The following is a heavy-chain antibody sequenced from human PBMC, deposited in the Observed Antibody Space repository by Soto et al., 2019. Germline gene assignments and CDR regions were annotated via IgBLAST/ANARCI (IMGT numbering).Heavy chain of an antibody. CDR2: ISYDGTNK. D-gene: IGHD7-27*01. J-gene: IGHJ4*02. CDR1: GFSVSISP. CDR3: ARDPKTSGGQHWAFNYFDS. V-gene: IGHV3-30-3*01. Sequence: PGGCLRLSSAASGFSVSISPMHWVRQAPGKGPEWVALISYDGTNKFYADSVKGRFTISRDNSKSTLYLQVDSLRPEDAAVYYCARDPKTSGGQHWAFNYFDSWGQGTLVTVSS.